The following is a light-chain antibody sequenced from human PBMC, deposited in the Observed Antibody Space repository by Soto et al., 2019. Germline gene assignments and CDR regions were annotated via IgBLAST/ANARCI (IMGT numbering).Light chain of an antibody. Sequence: DIQLTQSPPTLSASVGDRVTITCRASQSVGIWLAWYQHKPGKAPKVFVYGASSLETGVPSRFGGSGSATEFTLVINGLQAEDVAVYYCQQYYSTPLTFGGGTKVEIK. CDR1: QSVGIW. J-gene: IGKJ4*01. CDR3: QQYYSTPLT. CDR2: GAS. V-gene: IGKV1-5*01.